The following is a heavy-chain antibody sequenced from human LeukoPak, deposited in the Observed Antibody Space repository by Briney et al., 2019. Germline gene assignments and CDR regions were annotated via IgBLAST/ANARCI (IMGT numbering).Heavy chain of an antibody. J-gene: IGHJ4*02. CDR1: GFTFSSYW. V-gene: IGHV3-74*01. D-gene: IGHD5-12*01. CDR2: INSDGSST. Sequence: PGGSLRLSCAASGFTFSSYWMHWVRQAPGKGLVWVSRINSDGSSTSYADSVKGRFTISRDNAKNTLYLQMNSLSAEDTAVYYCARYSGYAQDFDYWGQGTLVTVSS. CDR3: ARYSGYAQDFDY.